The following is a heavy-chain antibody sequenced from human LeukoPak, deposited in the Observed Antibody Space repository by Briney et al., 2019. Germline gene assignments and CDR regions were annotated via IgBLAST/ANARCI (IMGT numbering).Heavy chain of an antibody. Sequence: PSETLSLTCTVSGCSISSGYHWGWIRQPPGKGLEWIGSIYHSGSTYYNPSLKSRVTISVDTSKNQFSLKLSSVTAADTAVYYCARVMGATPDYWGQGTLVTVSS. D-gene: IGHD1-26*01. V-gene: IGHV4-38-2*02. CDR1: GCSISSGYH. CDR2: IYHSGST. CDR3: ARVMGATPDY. J-gene: IGHJ4*02.